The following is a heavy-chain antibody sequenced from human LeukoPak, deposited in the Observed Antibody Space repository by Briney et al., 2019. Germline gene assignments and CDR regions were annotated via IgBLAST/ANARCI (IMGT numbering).Heavy chain of an antibody. V-gene: IGHV3-11*01. J-gene: IGHJ6*03. Sequence: GGSLRLSCAASGFTFSDYYMSWIRQAPGKGLEWVSYISSSGSTIYYADSVKGRFTISRDNAKNSLYLQMNSLRAEDTAVYYSAREALLWFRESTYYYYMDVWGKGTTVTVSS. CDR3: AREALLWFRESTYYYYMDV. CDR1: GFTFSDYY. D-gene: IGHD3-10*01. CDR2: ISSSGSTI.